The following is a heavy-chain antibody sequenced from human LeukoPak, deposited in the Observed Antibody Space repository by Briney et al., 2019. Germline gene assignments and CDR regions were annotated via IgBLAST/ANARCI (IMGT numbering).Heavy chain of an antibody. D-gene: IGHD3-3*01. CDR2: VSGSGGNT. V-gene: IGHV3-23*01. CDR1: GFTFSSYV. CDR3: TKVYYDFWSGYPYYFHY. J-gene: IGHJ4*02. Sequence: GGSLRLSCAASGFTFSSYVMSWVRQAPGKGLEWVSGVSGSGGNTYYADSVKGRFTISRDNSKNMLYLQMNSLRAEDTAVYYCTKVYYDFWSGYPYYFHYWGQGTLVTVSS.